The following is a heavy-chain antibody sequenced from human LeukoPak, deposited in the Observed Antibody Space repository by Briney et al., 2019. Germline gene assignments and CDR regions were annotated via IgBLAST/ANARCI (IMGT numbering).Heavy chain of an antibody. CDR2: IYYSGST. CDR1: GYSISSGYY. CDR3: ARTTEGGYTYNYFYYYYMDV. V-gene: IGHV4-61*01. Sequence: SETLSLTCTVSGYSISSGYYWGWIRQPPGKGLEWIGYIYYSGSTNYNPSLKSRISISVDTSKNQFSLKLSSVTAADTAVYYCARTTEGGYTYNYFYYYYMDVWGKGTTVTISS. D-gene: IGHD5-18*01. J-gene: IGHJ6*03.